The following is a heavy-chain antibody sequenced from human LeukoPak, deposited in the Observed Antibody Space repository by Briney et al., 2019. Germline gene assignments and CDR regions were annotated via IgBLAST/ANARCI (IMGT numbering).Heavy chain of an antibody. CDR1: GFTFNSYA. CDR2: ISGSGGST. V-gene: IGHV3-23*01. Sequence: GGSLRLSCAASGFTFNSYAMSWVRQAPGKGLEWVSAISGSGGSTYYAESVKGRFTVSRDNSKNTLYMQMNRLGDEDKAVYHCAKDHYYGSGTYYNAGWFDPWGQGTLVTVSS. CDR3: AKDHYYGSGTYYNAGWFDP. J-gene: IGHJ5*02. D-gene: IGHD3-10*01.